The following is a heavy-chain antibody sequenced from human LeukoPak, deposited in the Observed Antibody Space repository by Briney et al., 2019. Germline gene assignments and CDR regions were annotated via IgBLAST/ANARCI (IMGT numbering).Heavy chain of an antibody. CDR1: GASISSSNW. CDR2: IYHSGST. Sequence: SETLSLTCAVSGASISSSNWWSWVRQPPGKGLEWIGEIYHSGSTNYNPSLKSRVTISVDKSKNQFSLKLSSVTAADTAVYYCARDGFGYYGSGSYGNWFDPWGQGTLVTVSS. D-gene: IGHD3-10*01. J-gene: IGHJ5*02. V-gene: IGHV4-4*02. CDR3: ARDGFGYYGSGSYGNWFDP.